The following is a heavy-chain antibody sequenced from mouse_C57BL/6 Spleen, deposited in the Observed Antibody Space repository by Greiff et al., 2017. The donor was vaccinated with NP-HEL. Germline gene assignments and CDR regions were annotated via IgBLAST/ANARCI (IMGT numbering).Heavy chain of an antibody. Sequence: VQLQQSGPELVKPGASVKMSCKASGYTFTDYNMHWVKQSHGKSLEWIGYINPNNGGTSYNQKFKGKATLTVNKSSSTAYMELRSLTSEDSAVYYCATHYYGSSWRYFDVWGTGTTVTVSS. CDR2: INPNNGGT. D-gene: IGHD1-1*01. V-gene: IGHV1-22*01. J-gene: IGHJ1*03. CDR3: ATHYYGSSWRYFDV. CDR1: GYTFTDYN.